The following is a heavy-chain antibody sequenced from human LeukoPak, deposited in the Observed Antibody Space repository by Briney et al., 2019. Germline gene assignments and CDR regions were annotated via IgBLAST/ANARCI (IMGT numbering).Heavy chain of an antibody. Sequence: GGSLRLSCAVSGFTFRSYSMNWVRQAPRKGLEWVSSISSSSSYIYYADSVKGRFTISRDNAKNSLYLQMNSLRAEDTALYYCASVDYYGSGNYYNDVDYSGQGTLVTVSS. D-gene: IGHD3-10*01. J-gene: IGHJ4*02. V-gene: IGHV3-21*01. CDR3: ASVDYYGSGNYYNDVDY. CDR2: ISSSSSYI. CDR1: GFTFRSYS.